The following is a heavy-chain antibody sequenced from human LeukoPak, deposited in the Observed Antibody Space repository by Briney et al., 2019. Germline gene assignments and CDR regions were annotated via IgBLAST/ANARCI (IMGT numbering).Heavy chain of an antibody. V-gene: IGHV7-4-1*02. CDR1: GYTFTSYA. J-gene: IGHJ4*02. CDR3: ARQGPGYCGSTRCYGVGH. Sequence: VASVKVSCKASGYTFTSYAMNRVRQAPGQGLEWMGWINTNTGNPTYAQGFTGRFVFSLDTSVSTAYQQISSLKVEDTAVYYCARQGPGYCGSTRCYGVGHWGQGTLVTVSS. CDR2: INTNTGNP. D-gene: IGHD2-2*01.